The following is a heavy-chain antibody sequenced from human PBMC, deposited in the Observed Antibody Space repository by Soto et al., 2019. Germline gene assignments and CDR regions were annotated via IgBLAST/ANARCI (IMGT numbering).Heavy chain of an antibody. V-gene: IGHV4-31*03. D-gene: IGHD3-10*01. CDR3: ARVEDLGVRGTYNWFDP. J-gene: IGHJ5*02. CDR1: GGSISSGGYY. CDR2: IYYSGST. Sequence: QGQLQESGPGLVKPAQTLSLTGTVSGGSISSGGYYWSWIRQHPGKGLEWIGYIYYSGSTYYNPSLKSRVTRSINTSKNQFSLKLTSVTAADTAVYYCARVEDLGVRGTYNWFDPWGQGTLVTVSS.